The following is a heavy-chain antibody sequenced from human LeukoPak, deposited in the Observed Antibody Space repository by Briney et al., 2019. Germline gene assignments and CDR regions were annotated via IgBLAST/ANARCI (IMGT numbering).Heavy chain of an antibody. CDR1: GFTFSSYW. J-gene: IGHJ4*02. CDR3: ASLISGWSEFDY. V-gene: IGHV3-53*01. CDR2: IYSGGST. D-gene: IGHD6-19*01. Sequence: GGSLRLSCAASGFTFSSYWMSWVRQAPRKGLEWVSVIYSGGSTYYADSVKGRFTISRDNSKNTLYLQMNSLRAEDTAVYYCASLISGWSEFDYWGQGTLVTVSS.